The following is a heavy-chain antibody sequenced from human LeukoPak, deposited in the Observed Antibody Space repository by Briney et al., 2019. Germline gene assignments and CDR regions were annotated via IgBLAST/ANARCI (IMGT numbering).Heavy chain of an antibody. D-gene: IGHD6-6*01. CDR3: ARAGIEYSSSPGDY. CDR1: GGTFSSYA. Sequence: GASVRVSCKASGGTFSSYAISWVRQAPGQGLEWMGGIIPIFGTANYAQKFQGRVTITTDESTSTAYMELSSLRSEDTAVYYCARAGIEYSSSPGDYWGQGTLVTVSS. J-gene: IGHJ4*02. V-gene: IGHV1-69*05. CDR2: IIPIFGTA.